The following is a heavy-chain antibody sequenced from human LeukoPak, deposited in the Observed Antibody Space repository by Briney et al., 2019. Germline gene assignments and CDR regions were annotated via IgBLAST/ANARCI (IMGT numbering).Heavy chain of an antibody. CDR1: GFILSDAW. Sequence: GSLRLSCAASGFILSDAWMTWVRQAPGKGLEWVGRIKSNAGGGTTEYAAPVKGRFSISRDDSKNTLYLQMNSLRTEDTAVYYCASMYFSQYLQHWGQGTLVTVSS. CDR3: ASMYFSQYLQH. J-gene: IGHJ1*01. D-gene: IGHD6-6*01. V-gene: IGHV3-15*01. CDR2: IKSNAGGGTT.